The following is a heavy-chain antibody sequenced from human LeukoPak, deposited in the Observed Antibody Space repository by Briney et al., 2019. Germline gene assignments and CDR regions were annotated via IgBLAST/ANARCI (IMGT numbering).Heavy chain of an antibody. CDR3: ARRGHHYFQGY. V-gene: IGHV4-38-2*02. CDR1: GYSISSGYY. D-gene: IGHD2/OR15-2a*01. J-gene: IGHJ4*02. Sequence: PSETLSLTCTVSGYSISSGYYWGWIRQPPGKGLEWIGSIYHSGSTYYNPSLKSRVTISVDTSKNQLSLKLSSVTAADTAVYYCARRGHHYFQGYWGQGTLVTVSS. CDR2: IYHSGST.